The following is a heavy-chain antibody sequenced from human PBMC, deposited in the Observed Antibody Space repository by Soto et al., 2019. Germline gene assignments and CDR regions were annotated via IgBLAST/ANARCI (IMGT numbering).Heavy chain of an antibody. J-gene: IGHJ4*02. CDR3: AREVLVVDTAMVRYFDY. V-gene: IGHV4-31*03. CDR1: GGSISSGGYY. CDR2: IYYSGST. D-gene: IGHD5-18*01. Sequence: SETLSLTCTVSGGSISSGGYYWSWIRQHPGKGLEWIGYIYYSGSTYYNPSLKSRVTISVDTSKNQFSLKLSSVTAADTSVYYCAREVLVVDTAMVRYFDYWGQGPLFTVSS.